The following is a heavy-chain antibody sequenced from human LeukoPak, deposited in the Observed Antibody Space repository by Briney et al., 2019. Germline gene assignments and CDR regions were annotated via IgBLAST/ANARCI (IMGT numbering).Heavy chain of an antibody. V-gene: IGHV3-23*01. J-gene: IGHJ3*02. CDR2: ISGSGGST. CDR1: GFTFSNYA. D-gene: IGHD4-11*01. Sequence: GGSLRLSCAASGFTFSNYAMSWVRQAPGKGLEWVSGISGSGGSTYYADSVKGRFTISRENAKNSLYLQMNSLRAGDTAVYYCARGGRYYRVAFDIWGQGTMVTVSP. CDR3: ARGGRYYRVAFDI.